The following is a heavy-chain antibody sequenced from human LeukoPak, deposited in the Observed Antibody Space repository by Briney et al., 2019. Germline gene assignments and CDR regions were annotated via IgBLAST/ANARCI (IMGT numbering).Heavy chain of an antibody. CDR2: INHSGST. CDR3: ARGRIVGATGGFDY. Sequence: SETLSLTCAVYGGSFSGYYWSWIRQPPGKGLEWIGEINHSGSTNYNPSLKSRVTISVDTSKNQFSLKLSSVTAADTAVYYCARGRIVGATGGFDYWGQGTLVTVS. D-gene: IGHD1-26*01. J-gene: IGHJ4*02. V-gene: IGHV4-34*01. CDR1: GGSFSGYY.